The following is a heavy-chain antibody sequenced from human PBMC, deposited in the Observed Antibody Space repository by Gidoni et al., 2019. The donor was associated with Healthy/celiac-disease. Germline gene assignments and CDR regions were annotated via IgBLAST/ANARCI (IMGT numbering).Heavy chain of an antibody. CDR2: INPNSG. J-gene: IGHJ4*02. CDR3: ARGEQLALIGFLDY. Sequence: QVQLVQSGAEVKKPGASVKVSCKASGYTFTGYYMHWVRQAPGQGLEWMGWINPNSGDTSISTAYMELSRLRSDDTAVYYCARGEQLALIGFLDYWGQGTLVTVSS. V-gene: IGHV1-2*02. D-gene: IGHD6-6*01. CDR1: GYTFTGYY.